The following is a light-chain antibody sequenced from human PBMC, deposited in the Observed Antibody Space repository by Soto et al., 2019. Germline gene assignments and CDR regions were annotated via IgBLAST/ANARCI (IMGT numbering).Light chain of an antibody. Sequence: DIVMTQSPDSLAVSLGERATINCKSSQRVLYSSDNKNYLDWYQQKPGQTPKLLIYWASTRESGVPDRFSGSGSGTDFTLTISSLQAEDVAVYYCQQSYSIPYTFGQGTKLEIK. V-gene: IGKV4-1*01. J-gene: IGKJ2*01. CDR3: QQSYSIPYT. CDR2: WAS. CDR1: QRVLYSSDNKNY.